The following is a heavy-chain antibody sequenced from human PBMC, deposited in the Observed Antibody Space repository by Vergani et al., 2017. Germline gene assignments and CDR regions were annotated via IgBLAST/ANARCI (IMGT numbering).Heavy chain of an antibody. D-gene: IGHD1-26*01. J-gene: IGHJ4*02. CDR3: VKDAGSYENFFDS. CDR2: INSDVSST. V-gene: IGHV3-74*01. CDR1: GFTFSSYW. Sequence: EVQLVESGGGLVQPGGSLRLSCAASGFTFSSYWMHWVRQAPGKGLVWVSRINSDVSSTSYADSVKGRFTISRDNAKNTLYLQMNSLRPEDTATYYCVKDAGSYENFFDSWGQGTLVTVSS.